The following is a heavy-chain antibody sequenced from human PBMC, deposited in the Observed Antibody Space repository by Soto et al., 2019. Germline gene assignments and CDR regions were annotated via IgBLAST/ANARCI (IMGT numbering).Heavy chain of an antibody. CDR2: IYYSGST. D-gene: IGHD3-10*01. CDR1: GGSISSGDYY. V-gene: IGHV4-30-4*01. CDR3: ARDRGGSGALYYYGMDV. J-gene: IGHJ6*02. Sequence: SETLSLTCTVSGGSISSGDYYWSWIRQPPGKGLEWIGYIYYSGSTYYNPSLKSRVTISVDTSKNQFSLKLSSVTAADTAVYFCARDRGGSGALYYYGMDVWGQGTTVTVSS.